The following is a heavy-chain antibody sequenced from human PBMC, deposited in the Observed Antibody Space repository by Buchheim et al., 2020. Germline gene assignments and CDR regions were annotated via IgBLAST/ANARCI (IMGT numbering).Heavy chain of an antibody. Sequence: VQLVESGGGVVQPGRSLRLSCAVSGFTVSDNYMSWVRQAPGRGREWVSVIYNDGSTYYSDSVKGRFTISRDNPQNTLFLHMNCVRVEDTGVYYCARDAATVTPPDYFDYWGQGTL. CDR2: IYNDGST. J-gene: IGHJ4*02. D-gene: IGHD4-17*01. V-gene: IGHV3-66*01. CDR1: GFTVSDNY. CDR3: ARDAATVTPPDYFDY.